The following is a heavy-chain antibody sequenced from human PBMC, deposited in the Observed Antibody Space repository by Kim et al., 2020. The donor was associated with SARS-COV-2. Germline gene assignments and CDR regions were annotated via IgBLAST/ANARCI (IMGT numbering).Heavy chain of an antibody. J-gene: IGHJ4*02. D-gene: IGHD2-15*01. CDR3: TRDMNY. CDR2: GNRYET. Sequence: GNRYETAYGASVKGRFTISRDDSKNMAYLQMNSLKTEDTAVYYCTRDMNYWGQGTLVTVSS. V-gene: IGHV3-73*01.